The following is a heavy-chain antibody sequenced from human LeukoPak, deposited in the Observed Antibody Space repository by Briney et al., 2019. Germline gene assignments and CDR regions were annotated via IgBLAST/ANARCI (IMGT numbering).Heavy chain of an antibody. D-gene: IGHD3-9*01. J-gene: IGHJ6*03. CDR2: ISAYNGNT. CDR3: ARDFERYFDWQPPRDYYYYYMDV. Sequence: GASVKVSCKASGYTFTSYGISWVRQAPGQGLEWMGWISAYNGNTNYAQKLQGRVTMTTDTSTSTAYMELRSLRSDDTAVYYCARDFERYFDWQPPRDYYYYYMDVWGKGTTVTVSS. V-gene: IGHV1-18*01. CDR1: GYTFTSYG.